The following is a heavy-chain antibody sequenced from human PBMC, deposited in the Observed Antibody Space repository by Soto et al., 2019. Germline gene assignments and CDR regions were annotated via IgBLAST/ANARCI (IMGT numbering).Heavy chain of an antibody. V-gene: IGHV3-48*01. CDR2: ISSSSSVI. Sequence: HPGGSLRLSCATSGFILSDCAMNWVRQAPGKGLEWVSYISSSSSVIDYADSVKGRFTVSRDNARNTLCLQMNSLRAEDTAVYYCAIDLRAARRGYKWFDPWGQGTLVTVSS. CDR3: AIDLRAARRGYKWFDP. J-gene: IGHJ5*02. CDR1: GFILSDCA. D-gene: IGHD6-6*01.